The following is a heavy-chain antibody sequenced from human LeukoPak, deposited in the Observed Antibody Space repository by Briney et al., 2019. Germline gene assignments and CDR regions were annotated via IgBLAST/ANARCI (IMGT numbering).Heavy chain of an antibody. J-gene: IGHJ6*03. D-gene: IGHD3-3*01. CDR1: GFTFSSYA. V-gene: IGHV3-23*01. CDR2: ISGSGGST. CDR3: ARAVRDDFWSGPYYYMDV. Sequence: PGGSLRLSCAASGFTFSSYAMSWVRQAPGKGLEWVSTISGSGGSTYYADSVKGRFTISRDNSKNTLSLQMNSLRAEDTAVYYCARAVRDDFWSGPYYYMDVWGKGTTVTVSS.